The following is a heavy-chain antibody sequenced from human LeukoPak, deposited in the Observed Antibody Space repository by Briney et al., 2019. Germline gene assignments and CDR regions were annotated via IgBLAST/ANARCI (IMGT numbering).Heavy chain of an antibody. D-gene: IGHD3-22*01. CDR1: GYTFTSYY. CDR2: INPSGGST. V-gene: IGHV1-46*01. CDR3: ARESSADSSGYYYFDY. J-gene: IGHJ4*02. Sequence: ASVKVSCKASGYTFTSYYMHWVRQAPGQGLEWMGIINPSGGSTSYAQKFQGRVTMTRDTSTSTVYMELSSLRSEDTAVYYCARESSADSSGYYYFDYWGQGTLVTVSS.